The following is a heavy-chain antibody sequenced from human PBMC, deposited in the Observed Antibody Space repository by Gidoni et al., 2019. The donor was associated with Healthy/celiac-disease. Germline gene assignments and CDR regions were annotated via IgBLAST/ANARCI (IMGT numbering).Heavy chain of an antibody. CDR2: MSSSSSTI. CDR3: ARSARRDYYDSSGFLDWFDP. V-gene: IGHV3-48*02. CDR1: GFTFSSYS. J-gene: IGHJ5*02. Sequence: EVQLVESGGGLVQPGWSLRLSCAASGFTFSSYSMHWVRQAPGKGLEWVSYMSSSSSTIYYADSVKGRFTISRDNAKNSLYLQMNSLRDEDTAVYYCARSARRDYYDSSGFLDWFDPWGQGTLVTVSS. D-gene: IGHD3-22*01.